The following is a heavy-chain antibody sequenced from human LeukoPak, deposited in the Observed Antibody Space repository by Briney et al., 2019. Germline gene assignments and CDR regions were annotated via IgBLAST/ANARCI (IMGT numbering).Heavy chain of an antibody. J-gene: IGHJ5*02. CDR1: GFTFSTYL. CDR3: ARGRTTFSAFDP. V-gene: IGHV3-74*01. Sequence: PGGSLRLSCTVSGFTFSTYLMHWARQAPGKGLVWVYRINSDGSSTDYADSVKGRFTISRDNAKNTLYLQMNSLRAEDTALYYCARGRTTFSAFDPWGQGTLVTVSS. D-gene: IGHD3-16*01. CDR2: INSDGSST.